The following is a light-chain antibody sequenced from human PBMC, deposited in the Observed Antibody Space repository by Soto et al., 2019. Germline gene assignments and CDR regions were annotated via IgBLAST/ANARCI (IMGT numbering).Light chain of an antibody. CDR3: KSYAGSNTYV. J-gene: IGLJ1*01. Sequence: QSALTQPPSASGSPGQSVTNSCTGTKNDIGVYDFVSWYQHHPGKAPRLIIYEVVQRPSGVPDRFSGSKSGNTASLTVSGLQAADGADYFCKSYAGSNTYVFGSGTKVTVL. CDR2: EVV. CDR1: KNDIGVYDF. V-gene: IGLV2-8*01.